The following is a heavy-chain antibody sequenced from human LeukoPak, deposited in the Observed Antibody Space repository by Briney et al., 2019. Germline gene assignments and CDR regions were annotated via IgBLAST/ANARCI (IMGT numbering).Heavy chain of an antibody. D-gene: IGHD2-15*01. CDR2: IKQDGSEK. J-gene: IGHJ4*02. CDR1: GFTFSSFS. Sequence: GGSLRLSCAASGFTFSSFSMSWVRQAPVKGLEWVANIKQDGSEKHYVDSVKGRFTISRDNAQKSLYLQMNSLRVEDTAVYYCARDGLSCSGGSCYPRVWGQGTLVTVSS. V-gene: IGHV3-7*01. CDR3: ARDGLSCSGGSCYPRV.